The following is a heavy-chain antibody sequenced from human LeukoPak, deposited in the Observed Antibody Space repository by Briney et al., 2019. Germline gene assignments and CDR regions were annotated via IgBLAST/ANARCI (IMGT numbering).Heavy chain of an antibody. J-gene: IGHJ6*03. CDR2: ISYDGSNK. CDR3: AREGYYYDSSGYYYVGYYYYMDV. D-gene: IGHD3-22*01. V-gene: IGHV3-30*04. CDR1: GFTFSSYA. Sequence: GRSLRLSCAASGFTFSSYAMHWVRQAPGKGLEWVALISYDGSNKYYADSVKGRFTISRDNAKNSLYLQMNSLRAEDTAVYYCAREGYYYDSSGYYYVGYYYYMDVWGKGTTVTVSS.